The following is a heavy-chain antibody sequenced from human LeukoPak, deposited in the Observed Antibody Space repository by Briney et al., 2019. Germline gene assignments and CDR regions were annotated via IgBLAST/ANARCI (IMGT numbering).Heavy chain of an antibody. J-gene: IGHJ4*02. Sequence: GGSLRLSCAASGFTFRSYGMHWVRQAPGKGLEWVSIIWYDGSNKYYADSVRGRFTISRDNSKNTLYLQMNSLRVEDTAVYYCATGNEYYFDHWGQGILVTVSS. V-gene: IGHV3-33*01. D-gene: IGHD1-14*01. CDR1: GFTFRSYG. CDR2: IWYDGSNK. CDR3: ATGNEYYFDH.